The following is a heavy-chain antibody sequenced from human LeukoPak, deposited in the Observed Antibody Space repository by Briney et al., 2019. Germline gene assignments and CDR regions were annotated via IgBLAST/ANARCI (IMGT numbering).Heavy chain of an antibody. J-gene: IGHJ4*02. Sequence: GASVKVSCKASGYTFTGYYMHWVRQAPGQGLEWMGWINPNSGGTNYAQKFQGRVTMTRDTSISTAYMELSRLRSDDTAVYYCARVEYGSGSYWIDYWGQGTLVTVSS. CDR3: ARVEYGSGSYWIDY. CDR2: INPNSGGT. V-gene: IGHV1-2*02. D-gene: IGHD3-10*01. CDR1: GYTFTGYY.